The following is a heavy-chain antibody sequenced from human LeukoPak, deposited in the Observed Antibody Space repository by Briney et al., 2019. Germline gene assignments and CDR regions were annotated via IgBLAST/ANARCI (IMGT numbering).Heavy chain of an antibody. J-gene: IGHJ4*02. Sequence: AASVKVFCKASGYTFTGYYMHWVRQAPGQGLEWMGWINPNSGGANYAQKFQGRVTMTRNTSISTAYMELSRLSSDGTAVYYCARGMLRGYSYLLAYWGQGTLVTVSS. CDR3: ARGMLRGYSYLLAY. CDR1: GYTFTGYY. V-gene: IGHV1-2*02. CDR2: INPNSGGA. D-gene: IGHD5-18*01.